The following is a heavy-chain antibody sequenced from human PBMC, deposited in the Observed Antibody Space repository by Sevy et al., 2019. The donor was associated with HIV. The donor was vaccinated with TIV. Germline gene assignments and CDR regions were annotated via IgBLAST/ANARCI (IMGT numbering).Heavy chain of an antibody. CDR3: ARELVWYSSGWYDYYGMDV. V-gene: IGHV3-30*04. CDR2: ISYDGSNK. J-gene: IGHJ6*02. D-gene: IGHD6-19*01. CDR1: GLTFSSYA. Sequence: GGSLRLSCAASGLTFSSYAMHWVRQATGKGMEWVAVISYDGSNKYYADSVKARFTIPRDNSKNTLYLQMNSLRAEDTAVYYCARELVWYSSGWYDYYGMDVWGQGTTVTVSS.